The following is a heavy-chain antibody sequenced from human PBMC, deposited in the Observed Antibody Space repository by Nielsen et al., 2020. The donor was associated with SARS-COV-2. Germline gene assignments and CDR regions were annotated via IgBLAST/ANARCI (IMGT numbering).Heavy chain of an antibody. CDR2: VSYSGRV. J-gene: IGHJ6*03. CDR1: GDSITRRSYF. CDR3: ARARDNWNDDYYYYMEV. D-gene: IGHD1-1*01. V-gene: IGHV4-39*01. Sequence: SETLSLTCSVSGDSITRRSYFWAWIRQSPGRGLEWMATVSYSGRVNRNPSLRSRVTISADTSKNQFSLKLNSVTAADTAVYYCARARDNWNDDYYYYMEVWGTGTTVTVSS.